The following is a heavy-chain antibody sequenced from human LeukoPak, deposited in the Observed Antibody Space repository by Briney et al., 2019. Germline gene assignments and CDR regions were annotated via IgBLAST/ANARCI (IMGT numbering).Heavy chain of an antibody. CDR1: AFTFNTYW. J-gene: IGHJ4*02. Sequence: GGSLRLSCAASAFTFNTYWMHWVRQVPGRGLEWVSRINGDESSTNYADSVKGRFTISRDNAKDTLYLHMNSLAAEDTAVYYCARGAKWAYYFDYWGQGTLVTVSS. V-gene: IGHV3-74*01. D-gene: IGHD1-26*01. CDR3: ARGAKWAYYFDY. CDR2: INGDESST.